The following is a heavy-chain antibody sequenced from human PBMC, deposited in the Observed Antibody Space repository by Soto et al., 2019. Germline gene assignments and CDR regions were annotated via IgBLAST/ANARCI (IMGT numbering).Heavy chain of an antibody. D-gene: IGHD3-10*01. CDR1: GGSISSYY. V-gene: IGHV4-59*08. CDR3: ARATYYCSGSYYTPNWFDP. J-gene: IGHJ5*02. CDR2: IYYSGST. Sequence: PSETLSLTCTVSGGSISSYYWSWIRQPPGKGLEWIGYIYYSGSTNYNPSLKSRVTISVDTSKNQFSLKLSSVTAADTAVYYCARATYYCSGSYYTPNWFDPWGQGTLVTVSS.